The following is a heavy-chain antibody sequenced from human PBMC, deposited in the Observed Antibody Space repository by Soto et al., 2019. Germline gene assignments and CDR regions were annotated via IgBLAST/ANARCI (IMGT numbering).Heavy chain of an antibody. CDR2: ISGSGGST. Sequence: EMQLLESGGSLVQPGGSLRLSCAASGLTFSNYAMTWVRQAPGKGLEWVSGISGSGGSTFYAGSVKGRFPISRDNSKNTLYLQMNSLRAEDPAVYYCALRYCSRTTCPPLNSYFYMDVWGKGTTVTVSS. D-gene: IGHD2-2*01. CDR3: ALRYCSRTTCPPLNSYFYMDV. V-gene: IGHV3-23*01. J-gene: IGHJ6*03. CDR1: GLTFSNYA.